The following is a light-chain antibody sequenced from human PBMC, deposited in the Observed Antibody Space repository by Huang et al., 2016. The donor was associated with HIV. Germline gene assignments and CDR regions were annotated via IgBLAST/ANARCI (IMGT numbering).Light chain of an antibody. CDR1: QSVVN. Sequence: EIVLTQSPATLSLSPGERATLSCRASQSVVNLACFKHKPGQAPRHLIYDGSTRASGIPARFSGSGSGTDFTLTVNILQPEDSAVYYCQQRNSWPPITFGKGTRLEIK. CDR2: DGS. CDR3: QQRNSWPPIT. V-gene: IGKV3-11*01. J-gene: IGKJ5*01.